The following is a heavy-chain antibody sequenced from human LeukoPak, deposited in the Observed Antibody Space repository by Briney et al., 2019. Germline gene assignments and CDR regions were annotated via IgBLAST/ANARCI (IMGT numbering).Heavy chain of an antibody. D-gene: IGHD2-2*01. J-gene: IGHJ3*02. Sequence: PSETLSLTCAVFSGSFSGYYWSWIRQPPGKGLQWIGEINHSGNTNYNPSLKTRITVSLDTSKNHFSLKLSSVTAADTAVYYCARERVVVPAAHDAFDIWGQGTMVTVSS. CDR2: INHSGNT. CDR3: ARERVVVPAAHDAFDI. V-gene: IGHV4-34*01. CDR1: SGSFSGYY.